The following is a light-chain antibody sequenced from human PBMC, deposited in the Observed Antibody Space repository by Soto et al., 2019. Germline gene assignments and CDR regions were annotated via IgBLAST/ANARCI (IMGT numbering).Light chain of an antibody. V-gene: IGKV1-5*03. J-gene: IGKJ1*01. CDR2: KAS. Sequence: DIQMTQSPSSLSASVGDRVTITCQATQDISNLLNWFQQKPGKAPKLLIYKASSLESGVPSRFSGSGSGTEFTLTISSLQPDDFATYYCQHYNTYSTFGQGTKVDIK. CDR1: QDISNL. CDR3: QHYNTYST.